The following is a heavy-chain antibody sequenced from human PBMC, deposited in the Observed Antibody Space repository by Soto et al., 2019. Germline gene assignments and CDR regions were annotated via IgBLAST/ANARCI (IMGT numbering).Heavy chain of an antibody. J-gene: IGHJ4*02. D-gene: IGHD6-19*01. CDR1: GGSFTSNNW. CDR3: AKFEAVAAPVIDY. CDR2: IYRTGST. V-gene: IGHV4-4*02. Sequence: SETLSLTCAVSGGSFTSNNWWTWVRQPPGQGLEWIGEIYRTGSTNYNPSLKSRVTISLDKSKNTLYLQMNSLRAEDTAVYYCAKFEAVAAPVIDYWGQGTLVTVSS.